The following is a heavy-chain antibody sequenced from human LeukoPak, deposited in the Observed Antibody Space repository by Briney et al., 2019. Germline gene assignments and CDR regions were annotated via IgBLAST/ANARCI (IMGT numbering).Heavy chain of an antibody. V-gene: IGHV3-30*07. Sequence: PGGSLRLSCAASGFTFSTYAMHWVRQPPGTGLEWVAFISYDGNNKYYADSVKGRFTISRDTSKSTLYLQMNSLRAEDTAVYYCAKDTIDGAAAGPFDYWGQGTLVTVSS. CDR1: GFTFSTYA. CDR2: ISYDGNNK. D-gene: IGHD6-13*01. CDR3: AKDTIDGAAAGPFDY. J-gene: IGHJ4*02.